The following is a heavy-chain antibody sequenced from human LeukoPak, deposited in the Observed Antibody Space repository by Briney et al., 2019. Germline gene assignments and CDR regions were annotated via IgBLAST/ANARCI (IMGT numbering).Heavy chain of an antibody. CDR3: AKESQTYYDIMTGYPNYYFDY. V-gene: IGHV3-23*01. D-gene: IGHD3-9*01. CDR1: KFTFSTSA. CDR2: ISGSGANT. J-gene: IGHJ4*02. Sequence: GGSLRLSCAASKFTFSTSAMSWVRQAPGKGLEWVSAISGSGANTYYVDSVKGRFTISRDNSKNTLYLEMSSLRSDDTAVYYCAKESQTYYDIMTGYPNYYFDYWGQGTLVTVSP.